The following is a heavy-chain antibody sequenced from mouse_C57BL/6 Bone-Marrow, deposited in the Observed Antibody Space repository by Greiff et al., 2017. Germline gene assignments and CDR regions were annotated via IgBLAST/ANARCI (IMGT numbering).Heavy chain of an antibody. CDR3: ARQGTTDAMDY. V-gene: IGHV5-17*01. CDR1: GFTFSDYG. J-gene: IGHJ4*01. D-gene: IGHD1-1*01. CDR2: ISSGSSTI. Sequence: EVMLVESGGGLVKPGGSLKLSCAASGFTFSDYGMHWVRQAPEKGLEWVAYISSGSSTIYYADTVKGRFPISRDNANNTLFLQMTSLRSEDTAMYYCARQGTTDAMDYWGQGTSVTVSS.